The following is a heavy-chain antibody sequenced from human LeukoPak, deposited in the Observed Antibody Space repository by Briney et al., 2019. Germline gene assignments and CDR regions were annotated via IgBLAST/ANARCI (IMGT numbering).Heavy chain of an antibody. D-gene: IGHD6-19*01. V-gene: IGHV3-48*04. CDR2: ISSSGSTI. J-gene: IGHJ4*02. CDR1: GFTFNTYT. Sequence: PGGSLTLSCAASGFTFNTYTMKWVRQAPGKGLEWVSYISSSGSTIYYADSVKGRFTISRDNAKNSLYLQMNSLRAEDTAVYYCARRVSVAEYDYWGQGTLVTVSS. CDR3: ARRVSVAEYDY.